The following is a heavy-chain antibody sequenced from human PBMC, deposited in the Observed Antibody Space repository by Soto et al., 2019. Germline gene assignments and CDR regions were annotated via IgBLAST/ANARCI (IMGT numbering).Heavy chain of an antibody. D-gene: IGHD3-22*01. CDR2: ISAYNGKT. J-gene: IGHJ4*02. CDR3: ARTLLYSFDSRESDY. V-gene: IGHV1-18*01. CDR1: GYTFNSYG. Sequence: QVQLVQSGAEVKKPGASVKVSCKASGYTFNSYGLSWVRQAPGQGLEWMGWISAYNGKTNYAQKFQGRVTMTTDTSTSTAYMERKSLRSDDTTVFYCARTLLYSFDSRESDYWGQGTLVTGSS.